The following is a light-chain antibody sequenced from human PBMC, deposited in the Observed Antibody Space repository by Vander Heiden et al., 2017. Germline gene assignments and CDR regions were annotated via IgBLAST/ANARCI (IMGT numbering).Light chain of an antibody. CDR2: ATS. Sequence: DIQMTQSPSSLSASVGDRVDITCRASHTIGDWVAGYQQKPGMAPKPLSYATSTLESGVTSRFSGTASGTDFSLTISNLHPEDFATYYCQQYDTFPPTVGGGTKVEV. V-gene: IGKV1D-16*01. CDR1: HTIGDW. CDR3: QQYDTFPPT. J-gene: IGKJ4*01.